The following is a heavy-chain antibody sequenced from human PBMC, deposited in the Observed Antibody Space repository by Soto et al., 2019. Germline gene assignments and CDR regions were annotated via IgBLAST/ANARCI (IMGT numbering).Heavy chain of an antibody. J-gene: IGHJ4*02. CDR3: AKARHSTSWYGLEADF. CDR2: ISYGGDNK. V-gene: IGHV3-30*09. Sequence: QVQLVESGGGVVQPGRSLRLSCAASGFIFSDYAMHWVRQAPGKGLEWVAVISYGGDNKYYADSVRGRFAISRDNLKNTLDLQINSLNPEDTAVYHCAKARHSTSWYGLEADFWGQGTLVTVSS. CDR1: GFIFSDYA. D-gene: IGHD6-13*01.